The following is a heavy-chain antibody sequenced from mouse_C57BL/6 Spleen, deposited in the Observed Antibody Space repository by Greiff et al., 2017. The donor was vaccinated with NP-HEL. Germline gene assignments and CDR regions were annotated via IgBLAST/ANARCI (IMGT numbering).Heavy chain of an antibody. J-gene: IGHJ3*01. D-gene: IGHD3-2*02. CDR2: IYPGSGST. V-gene: IGHV1-55*01. CDR3: ARSHSSGAWFAY. Sequence: QVQLQQSGAELVKPGASVKMSCKASGYTFTSYWITWVKQRPGQGLEWIGDIYPGSGSTNYNEKFKSKATLTVDTSSSTAYMQLSSLTSEDSAVYYCARSHSSGAWFAYWGQGTLVTVSA. CDR1: GYTFTSYW.